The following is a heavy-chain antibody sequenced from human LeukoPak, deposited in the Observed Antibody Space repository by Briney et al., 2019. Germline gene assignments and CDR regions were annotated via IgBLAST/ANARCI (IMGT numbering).Heavy chain of an antibody. J-gene: IGHJ4*02. CDR2: IGPAGNT. V-gene: IGHV3-13*04. D-gene: IGHD1-14*01. Sequence: PGGSLRLSCAASGFTFSTYDMHWVRQAPGKGLEWVSAIGPAGNTNYPGSVKGRFTISRENAKNSLYLQMNSLRVADTAVYYCVGQSSGVVYWGQGTLVTVSS. CDR3: VGQSSGVVY. CDR1: GFTFSTYD.